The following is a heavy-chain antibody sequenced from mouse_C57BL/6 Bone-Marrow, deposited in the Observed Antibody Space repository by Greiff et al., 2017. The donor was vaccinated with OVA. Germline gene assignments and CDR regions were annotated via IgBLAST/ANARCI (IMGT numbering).Heavy chain of an antibody. V-gene: IGHV1-42*01. J-gene: IGHJ1*03. CDR3: ASYYYGSSYDWYFVV. CDR1: GYSFTGYY. D-gene: IGHD1-1*01. Sequence: EVQLQQSGPELVKPGASVKISCKASGYSFTGYYMNWVKQSPEKSLEWIGEINPSTGGTTYNQKFKAKATLTVDKSSSTAYMQLKSLTSEDSAVYYCASYYYGSSYDWYFVVWGTGTTVTVAS. CDR2: INPSTGGT.